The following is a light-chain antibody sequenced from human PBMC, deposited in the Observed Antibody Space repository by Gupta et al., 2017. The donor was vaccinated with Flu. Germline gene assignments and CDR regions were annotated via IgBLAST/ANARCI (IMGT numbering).Light chain of an antibody. CDR3: QVWDSSSDHVV. CDR2: DDS. CDR1: NIGSKS. Sequence: GKTAKITCGGNNIGSKSVHWYQQKPGQAPVLLVYDDSVRPSGIPERFSGSNSGTTATLTITRVEAGDEADYYCQVWDSSSDHVVFGGGTKLTVL. J-gene: IGLJ2*01. V-gene: IGLV3-21*03.